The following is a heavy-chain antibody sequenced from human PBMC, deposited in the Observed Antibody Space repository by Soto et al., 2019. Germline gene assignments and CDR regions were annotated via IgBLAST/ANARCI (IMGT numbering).Heavy chain of an antibody. J-gene: IGHJ3*02. Sequence: GGSLRLSCAASGFTFSDYYMSWIRQAPGKGLEWVSYISSSSYTNYADSVKGRFTISRDNAKNSLYLQMNSLRAEDTALYYCAKARGYCSGGSSGAFDIWGQGTMVTVSS. CDR1: GFTFSDYY. V-gene: IGHV3-11*05. CDR2: ISSSSYT. CDR3: AKARGYCSGGSSGAFDI. D-gene: IGHD2-15*01.